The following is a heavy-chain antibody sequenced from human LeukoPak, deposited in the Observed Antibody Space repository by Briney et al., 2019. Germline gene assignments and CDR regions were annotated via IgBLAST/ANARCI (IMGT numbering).Heavy chain of an antibody. Sequence: SEPLSLPCPVSGGSIISYYWSWIRQPPGKGLEWMGYIYYSGSTNYNPSLKSRVTISVDTSKNQFSLKLSSVTAADTAVYYCARHPKGYSSSWYDYWGQGTLVTVSS. J-gene: IGHJ4*02. CDR3: ARHPKGYSSSWYDY. CDR2: IYYSGST. V-gene: IGHV4-59*08. CDR1: GGSIISYY. D-gene: IGHD6-13*01.